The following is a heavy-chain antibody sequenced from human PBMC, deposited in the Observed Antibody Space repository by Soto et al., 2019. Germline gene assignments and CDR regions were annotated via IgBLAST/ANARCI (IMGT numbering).Heavy chain of an antibody. CDR1: GFTFSSYT. CDR2: IGGSGGTT. CDR3: ARDVCTNGVCKSDY. D-gene: IGHD2-8*01. J-gene: IGHJ4*02. Sequence: GGSLRLSCAASGFTFSSYTMSWVRQAPGKGLEWVSAIGGSGGTTYYADSVKGRFTISRDNSKNTLYLQMNSLRAEDTAVYYCARDVCTNGVCKSDYWGQGTLVTVSS. V-gene: IGHV3-23*01.